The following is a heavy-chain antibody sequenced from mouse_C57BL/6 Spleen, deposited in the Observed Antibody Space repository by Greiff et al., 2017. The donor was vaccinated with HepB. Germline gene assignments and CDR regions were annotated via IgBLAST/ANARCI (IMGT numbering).Heavy chain of an antibody. Sequence: VQLQQPGAELVRPGSSVKLSCKASGYTFTSYWMDWVKQRPGQGLEWIGNIYPSDSETHYNQKFKDKATLTVDKSSSTAYMQLGSLTSEDSAVYYCARSLHYYGSSHWYFDVWGTGTTVTVSS. CDR3: ARSLHYYGSSHWYFDV. V-gene: IGHV1-61*01. CDR2: IYPSDSET. D-gene: IGHD1-1*01. CDR1: GYTFTSYW. J-gene: IGHJ1*03.